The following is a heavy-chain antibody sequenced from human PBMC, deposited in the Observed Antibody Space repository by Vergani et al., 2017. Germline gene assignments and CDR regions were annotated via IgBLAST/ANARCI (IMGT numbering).Heavy chain of an antibody. J-gene: IGHJ5*02. CDR3: ARGLAARTGNWFDP. CDR1: GFTFSSYS. V-gene: IGHV3-21*01. CDR2: ISSSSSYI. D-gene: IGHD6-6*01. Sequence: EVQLVESGGGLVKPGGSLRLSCAASGFTFSSYSMNWVRQAPGKGLEWVSSISSSSSYIYYADSVKGRFTISRDNAKNSLYLQMNSLRAEDTAVYYCARGLAARTGNWFDPWSQGTLVTVSS.